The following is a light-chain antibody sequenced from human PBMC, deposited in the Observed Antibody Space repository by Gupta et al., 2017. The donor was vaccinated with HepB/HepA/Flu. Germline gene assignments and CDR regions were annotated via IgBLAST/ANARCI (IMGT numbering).Light chain of an antibody. CDR1: QSISSY. CDR3: QQSYSTQVT. V-gene: IGKV1-39*01. J-gene: IGKJ4*01. CDR2: AAS. Sequence: DIPMTQSPSSLSASVGDRVTITCRASQSISSYLNWYQQKPGKAPKLLIYAASSLRSGVPSRFSGSGSGTDFTLTISSLQPEDFATDYCQQSYSTQVTFGGGTNVEIK.